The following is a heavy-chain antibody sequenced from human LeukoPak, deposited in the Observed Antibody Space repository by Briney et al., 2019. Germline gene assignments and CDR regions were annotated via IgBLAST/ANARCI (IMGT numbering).Heavy chain of an antibody. D-gene: IGHD3-10*01. CDR2: INHSGST. V-gene: IGHV4-34*01. Sequence: SETLSPTCAVYGGSFSGYYWSWIRQPPGKGLEWIGEINHSGSTNYNPSLKSRVTIPVDTSKNQFSLKLSSVTAADTAVYYCARVGYYGSGALDYWGQGTLVTVSS. CDR3: ARVGYYGSGALDY. J-gene: IGHJ4*02. CDR1: GGSFSGYY.